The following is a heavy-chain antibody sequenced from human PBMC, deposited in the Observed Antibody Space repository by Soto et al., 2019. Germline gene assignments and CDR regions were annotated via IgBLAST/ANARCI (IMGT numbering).Heavy chain of an antibody. J-gene: IGHJ4*02. Sequence: GGSLRLSCGASGFTFKNYAMSWVRQDPGKGLEWVSAIRGSGDDADYTDSVKGRFTISRDNSKNTLYLQMSSLRAADTAIYYCAKAPLHSSGTYYFDYWGQGTLVTVSS. CDR1: GFTFKNYA. V-gene: IGHV3-23*01. CDR2: IRGSGDDA. D-gene: IGHD6-19*01. CDR3: AKAPLHSSGTYYFDY.